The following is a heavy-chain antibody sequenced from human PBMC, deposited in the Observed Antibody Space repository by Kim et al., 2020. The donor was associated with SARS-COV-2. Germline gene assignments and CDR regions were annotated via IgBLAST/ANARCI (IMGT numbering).Heavy chain of an antibody. Sequence: YADSVGGRFTISRDDSKDTLYLQMNTRRAEDTAVYYCARGSTGSFDWFDPWGQGTLVTVSS. J-gene: IGHJ5*02. V-gene: IGHV3-33*01. D-gene: IGHD3-10*01. CDR3: ARGSTGSFDWFDP.